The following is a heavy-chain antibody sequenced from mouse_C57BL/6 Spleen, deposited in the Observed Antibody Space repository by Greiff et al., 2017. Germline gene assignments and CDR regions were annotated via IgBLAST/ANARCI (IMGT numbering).Heavy chain of an antibody. CDR2: ISSGGSYT. D-gene: IGHD1-3*01. CDR3: ARRSKGFDY. V-gene: IGHV5-6*01. CDR1: GFTFSSYG. Sequence: EVHLVESGGDLVKPGGSLKLSCAASGFTFSSYGMSWVRQTPDKRLEWVATISSGGSYTYYPDSVKGRFTISRDNAKNTLYLQMSSLKSEDTAMYYCARRSKGFDYWGQGTTLTVSS. J-gene: IGHJ2*01.